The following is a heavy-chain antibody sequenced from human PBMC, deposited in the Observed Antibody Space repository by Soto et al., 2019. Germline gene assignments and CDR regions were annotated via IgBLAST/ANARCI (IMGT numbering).Heavy chain of an antibody. J-gene: IGHJ4*02. Sequence: QVQLQESGPGLVKPSQTLSLTCTVSGGSINGGGYFWSWIRQTPGKGLEWIGHIYNSGNTYTNPSINSRASISGDTSPNQFSLNLRSVTAADTAVYYCARGPSGDKVDYWGQGTLVTVSS. D-gene: IGHD1-26*01. CDR1: GGSINGGGYF. CDR3: ARGPSGDKVDY. V-gene: IGHV4-30-4*01. CDR2: IYNSGNT.